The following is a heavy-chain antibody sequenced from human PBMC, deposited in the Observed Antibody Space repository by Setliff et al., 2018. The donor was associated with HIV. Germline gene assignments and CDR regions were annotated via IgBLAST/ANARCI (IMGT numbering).Heavy chain of an antibody. J-gene: IGHJ4*02. CDR1: GGSFSGYY. CDR3: ATRDCGDGCYFDY. V-gene: IGHV4-34*01. D-gene: IGHD2-21*01. CDR2: INHSGST. Sequence: PSETLSLTCAVYGGSFSGYYWSWIRQPPGKGLEWIGEINHSGSTNYNPSLKSRVTISVDTSKNQFSVRLSSVTAADTAVYYCATRDCGDGCYFDYWGQGTLVTVSS.